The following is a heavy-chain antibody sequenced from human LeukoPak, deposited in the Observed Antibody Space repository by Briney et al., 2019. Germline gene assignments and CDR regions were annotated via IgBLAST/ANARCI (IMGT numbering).Heavy chain of an antibody. D-gene: IGHD3-10*01. CDR1: GGSFSGYY. V-gene: IGHV4-34*01. J-gene: IGHJ4*02. Sequence: KPSETLSLTCAVYGGSFSGYYWSWIRQPPGKGLEWIGEINHSGSTNYNPSLKSRVTISVDRSKNQFSLKLSSVTAADTAVYYCARVDGSGGQALPIFDYWGQGTLVTVSS. CDR2: INHSGST. CDR3: ARVDGSGGQALPIFDY.